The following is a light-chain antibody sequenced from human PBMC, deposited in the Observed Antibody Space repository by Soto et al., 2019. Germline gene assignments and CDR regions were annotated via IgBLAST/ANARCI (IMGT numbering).Light chain of an antibody. Sequence: EIVLTQSPGTLSLSPGERATLSCRASQSVSSSYLAWSQQKPGQAPRLLIYDASNRATGIPARFSGSGSGTDFTLTISSLEPEDFAVYYCQHRDSWPLTFGGGTKVEIK. CDR3: QHRDSWPLT. J-gene: IGKJ4*01. CDR1: QSVSSSY. CDR2: DAS. V-gene: IGKV3D-20*02.